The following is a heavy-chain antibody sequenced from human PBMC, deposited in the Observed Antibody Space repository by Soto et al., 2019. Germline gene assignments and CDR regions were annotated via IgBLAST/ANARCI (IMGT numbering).Heavy chain of an antibody. D-gene: IGHD6-6*01. V-gene: IGHV4-59*01. CDR2: IYYSGST. J-gene: IGHJ4*02. CDR1: GGSINDFY. Sequence: QVQLQESGLGLVKASETLSLTCTVSGGSINDFYWSWIRQPPGKGLEWIGYIYYSGSTDYNPSLKGRVTISVDTSKNQFSLKLRSVTAADTAVYYCARVGGVAARTFDYWGQGTLVTVSS. CDR3: ARVGGVAARTFDY.